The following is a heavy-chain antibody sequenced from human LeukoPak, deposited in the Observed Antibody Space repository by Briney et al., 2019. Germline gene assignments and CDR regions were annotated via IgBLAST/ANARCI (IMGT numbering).Heavy chain of an antibody. Sequence: GGSLRLSCAASGFTFSSHSMNWVRQAPGKGLEWVSSISSSSSYIYYADSVKGRFTISRDNAKNSLYLQMNSLGAEDTAVYYCARTLGGDYGDYVEDAFDIWGQGTMVTVSS. D-gene: IGHD4-17*01. CDR3: ARTLGGDYGDYVEDAFDI. CDR2: ISSSSSYI. J-gene: IGHJ3*02. V-gene: IGHV3-21*01. CDR1: GFTFSSHS.